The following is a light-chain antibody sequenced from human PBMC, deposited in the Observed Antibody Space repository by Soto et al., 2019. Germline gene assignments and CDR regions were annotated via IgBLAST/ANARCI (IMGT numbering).Light chain of an antibody. J-gene: IGLJ1*01. CDR3: QSYDSSLSGRYV. CDR1: SSNIGAGYD. Sequence: QSVLTQTPSVSGAPGQRVTISCTGSSSNIGAGYDVHWYQQLPGTAPKLLIYGNSNRPSGVPDRFSGSKSGTSASLAITGLQAEAEADYYCQSYDSSLSGRYVFGTGTKLTVL. CDR2: GNS. V-gene: IGLV1-40*01.